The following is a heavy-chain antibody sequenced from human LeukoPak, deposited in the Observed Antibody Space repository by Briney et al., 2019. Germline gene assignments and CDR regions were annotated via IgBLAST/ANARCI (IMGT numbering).Heavy chain of an antibody. CDR2: ISSSSSYI. D-gene: IGHD3-16*01. Sequence: GGSLRLSCAASGFTFSSYSMNWVRLAPGKGLEWVSSISSSSSYIYYADSVKGRFTISRDNAKNSLYLQMNSLRAEDTAVYYCARRAAHYYDTWGYFDYWGQGILVTVSS. CDR3: ARRAAHYYDTWGYFDY. CDR1: GFTFSSYS. V-gene: IGHV3-21*01. J-gene: IGHJ4*02.